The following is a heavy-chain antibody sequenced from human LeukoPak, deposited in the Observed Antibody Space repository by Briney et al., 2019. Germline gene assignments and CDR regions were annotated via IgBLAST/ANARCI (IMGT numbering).Heavy chain of an antibody. CDR2: IWYDGSNK. CDR3: ARSQDAFDI. V-gene: IGHV3-33*03. Sequence: PGGSLRLSCAASGFTFSSYGMHWVRQAPGKGLEWVAVIWYDGSNKYYADSVKGRFTISRDNANNSLCLQMNSLRAEDTAVYYCARSQDAFDIWGQGTMVTVSS. CDR1: GFTFSSYG. J-gene: IGHJ3*02.